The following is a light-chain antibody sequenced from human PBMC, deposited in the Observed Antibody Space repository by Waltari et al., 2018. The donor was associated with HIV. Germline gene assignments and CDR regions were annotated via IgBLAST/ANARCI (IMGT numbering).Light chain of an antibody. Sequence: DIQLTQSPSSLSGSVGDRLTTTCRASQDIRNYVAWYQQKTVKIPQLLIYAASTLQSGVPSRFSGGGSGTEFNFTIRSLQPEDVGTYYCQRYNSAPRTFGQGSTV. J-gene: IGKJ1*01. V-gene: IGKV1-27*01. CDR2: AAS. CDR1: QDIRNY. CDR3: QRYNSAPRT.